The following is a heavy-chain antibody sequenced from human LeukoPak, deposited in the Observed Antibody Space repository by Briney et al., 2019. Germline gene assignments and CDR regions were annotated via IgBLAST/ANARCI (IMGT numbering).Heavy chain of an antibody. V-gene: IGHV4-34*01. CDR2: INHSGST. D-gene: IGHD3-9*01. CDR3: ARGSRRLRYFDWLVPFDY. CDR1: GGSFSGYY. J-gene: IGHJ4*02. Sequence: SETLSLTCAVYGGSFSGYYWSWIRPPPRKGLEWIGEINHSGSTNYNPFLKSRVTISVDTSKNQFSLKLSSVTAADTAVYYCARGSRRLRYFDWLVPFDYWGQGTLITVSS.